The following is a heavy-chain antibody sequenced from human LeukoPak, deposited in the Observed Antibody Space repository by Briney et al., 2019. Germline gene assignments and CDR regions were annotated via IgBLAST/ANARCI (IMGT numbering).Heavy chain of an antibody. CDR3: ARDWGFGDSEDWFDP. CDR1: GYSLNRGYY. CDR2: VHHSGTT. D-gene: IGHD4-17*01. V-gene: IGHV4-38-2*02. Sequence: SETLSLTCNVSGYSLNRGYYWGWTRQPPGKGLEWIGSVHHSGTTYYNPSLRSRVAISVDKSKNQISLEVTSVTAADTAVYYCARDWGFGDSEDWFDPWGQGTLVTVSS. J-gene: IGHJ5*02.